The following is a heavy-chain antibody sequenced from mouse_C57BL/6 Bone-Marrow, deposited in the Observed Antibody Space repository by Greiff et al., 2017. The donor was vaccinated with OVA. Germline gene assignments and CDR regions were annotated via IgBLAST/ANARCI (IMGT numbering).Heavy chain of an antibody. CDR1: GYAFNNYL. Sequence: QVQLQQSGAELVRPGTSVKVSCKASGYAFNNYLIAWVKKKHGQGLEWIGVINPGSGGTNYNEKFKGKATLTADKSSSTAYMQLSSLTSEDSAVYFCASYYDYLWFAYWGQGTLVTVSA. J-gene: IGHJ3*01. CDR2: INPGSGGT. CDR3: ASYYDYLWFAY. D-gene: IGHD2-4*01. V-gene: IGHV1-54*01.